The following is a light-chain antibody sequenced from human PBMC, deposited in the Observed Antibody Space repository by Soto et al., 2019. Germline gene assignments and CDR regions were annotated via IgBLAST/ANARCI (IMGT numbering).Light chain of an antibody. CDR1: QPISSH. CDR3: QKSYTTPWT. J-gene: IGKJ1*01. CDR2: AAS. V-gene: IGKV1-39*01. Sequence: DIQLTQSPSSLSASVGDRVTITCRASQPISSHLNWCQQKPGRAPRLLIYAASRLLGVVPLRFSARGSGTDFTLPISTLQPEDFATYFCQKSYTTPWTFGPGTKVHIK.